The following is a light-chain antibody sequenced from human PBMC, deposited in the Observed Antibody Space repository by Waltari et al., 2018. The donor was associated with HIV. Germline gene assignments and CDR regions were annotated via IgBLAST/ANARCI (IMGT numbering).Light chain of an antibody. Sequence: EIVLTQSPATLSLSPGESATLSCRASQSVGGYLAWYQQKSGQAPRLLIYDASNRATGIPARFSGSGSGTDFTLTISSLEPEDFAVYYCQRSSWPINFGQGTRLEIK. CDR1: QSVGGY. CDR3: QRSSWPIN. V-gene: IGKV3-11*01. J-gene: IGKJ5*01. CDR2: DAS.